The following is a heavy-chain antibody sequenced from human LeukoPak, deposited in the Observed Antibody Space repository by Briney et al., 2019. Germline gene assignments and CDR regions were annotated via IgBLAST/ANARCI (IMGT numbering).Heavy chain of an antibody. V-gene: IGHV3-53*04. D-gene: IGHD3-10*01. CDR1: GFTVSSNY. CDR2: IYSGGST. CDR3: ARASLWSIYYYYGMDV. Sequence: HAEGSLRLSCAASGFTVSSNYMSWVRQAPGKGLEWVSVIYSGGSTYYADSVKGRFTTSRHNSKNTLYLQMNSLRAEDTAVYYCARASLWSIYYYYGMDVWGQGTTVTVSS. J-gene: IGHJ6*02.